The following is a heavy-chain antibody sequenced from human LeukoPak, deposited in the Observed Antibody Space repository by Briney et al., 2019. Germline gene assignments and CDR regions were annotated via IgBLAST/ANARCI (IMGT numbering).Heavy chain of an antibody. CDR3: ARSPTGTGWYYFDY. D-gene: IGHD6-19*01. Sequence: GGSLRLSCAASGFTFSSYEMNWVRQAPGKGLEWVSYISSSGSTIYYADSVKGRFTISRDNAKNSLYLQMNSLRAEDTAVYYCARSPTGTGWYYFDYWGQGTLVTVSS. CDR2: ISSSGSTI. J-gene: IGHJ4*02. CDR1: GFTFSSYE. V-gene: IGHV3-48*03.